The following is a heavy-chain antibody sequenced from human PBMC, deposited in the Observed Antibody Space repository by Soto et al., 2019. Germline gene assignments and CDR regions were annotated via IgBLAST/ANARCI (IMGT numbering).Heavy chain of an antibody. J-gene: IGHJ5*02. Sequence: QVQLVQSGAEVKTPGSSVEVSCKASGGIFSSFSITWVRQVPGHGLEWMGGIIPMTGTPNYAEKFQGRRPLTADAAPGQGYFVLSSLQCDDTPVYYCARGPILPGATSWLDPWGQGTVGIVSS. CDR1: GGIFSSFS. CDR2: IIPMTGTP. V-gene: IGHV1-69*01. CDR3: ARGPILPGATSWLDP. D-gene: IGHD2-2*01.